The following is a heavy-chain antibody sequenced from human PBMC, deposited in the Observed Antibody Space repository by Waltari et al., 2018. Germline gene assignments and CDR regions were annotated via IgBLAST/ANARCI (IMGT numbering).Heavy chain of an antibody. CDR1: GGSFSGYY. CDR3: ARGLYAPYGLDV. Sequence: QVQLHQWGAGLLKPSETLSLTCNVSGGSFSGYYWTWIRHFPGKGLEWIGEITHTGTVHYHPSLQSRVTLLVDTPNFQFALILTSISGADMGLYYCARGLYAPYGLDVWGQGTTVTVSS. J-gene: IGHJ6*02. V-gene: IGHV4-34*01. D-gene: IGHD3-16*01. CDR2: ITHTGTV.